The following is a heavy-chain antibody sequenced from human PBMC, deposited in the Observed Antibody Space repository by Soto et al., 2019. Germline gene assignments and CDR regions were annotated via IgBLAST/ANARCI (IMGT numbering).Heavy chain of an antibody. Sequence: QVQLVESGGGVVRPGTSLRLSCAATGFSFSAHGMHWVRQAPGKGLEWLAVINDGSEEGYADSVRGRVTISRDNARNILYLQMANLRAEDSALYYCARDDLFVDNGLDHWGQGTLVTVSS. CDR2: INDGSEE. V-gene: IGHV3-33*01. CDR3: ARDDLFVDNGLDH. CDR1: GFSFSAHG. D-gene: IGHD1-1*01. J-gene: IGHJ4*02.